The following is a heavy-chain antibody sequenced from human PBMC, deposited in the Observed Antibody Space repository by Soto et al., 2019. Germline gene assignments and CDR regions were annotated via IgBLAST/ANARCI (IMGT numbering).Heavy chain of an antibody. CDR1: GYTFTSYA. CDR3: ARDSSGYYRALDY. J-gene: IGHJ4*02. Sequence: GASVKVSCKASGYTFTSYAMHWVRQAPGQRLEWMGWINAGNGNTKYAQKFQGWVTMTRDTSISTAYMELSRLRSDDTAVYYCARDSSGYYRALDYWGQGTLVTVSS. V-gene: IGHV1-3*01. CDR2: INAGNGNT. D-gene: IGHD3-22*01.